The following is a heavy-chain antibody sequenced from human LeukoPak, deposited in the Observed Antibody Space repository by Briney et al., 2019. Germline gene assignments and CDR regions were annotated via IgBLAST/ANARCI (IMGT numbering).Heavy chain of an antibody. CDR2: IYYNGST. CDR1: GGSISSYY. CDR3: ARDPSWEWNWFDP. V-gene: IGHV4-59*01. J-gene: IGHJ5*02. Sequence: SETLSLTCTVSGGSISSYYWSWIRQPPGKGLEWIGYIYYNGSTNYNPSLKSRVTISVDTSKNQFSLKLSSVTAADTAVYYCARDPSWEWNWFDPWGQGTLVTVSS. D-gene: IGHD3-3*01.